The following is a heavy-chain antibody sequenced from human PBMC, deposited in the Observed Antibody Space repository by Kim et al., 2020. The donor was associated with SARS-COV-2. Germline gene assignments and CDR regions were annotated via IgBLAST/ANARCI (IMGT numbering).Heavy chain of an antibody. V-gene: IGHV1-2*02. CDR2: INPNSGGT. D-gene: IGHD2-2*01. CDR1: GYTFTGYY. J-gene: IGHJ4*02. CDR3: ARDSVPADSTPDY. Sequence: ASVKVSCKASGYTFTGYYMHWVRQAPGQGLEWMGWINPNSGGTNYAQKFQGRVTMTRDTSISTAYMELSRLRSDDTAVYYCARDSVPADSTPDYWGQGTLVTVSS.